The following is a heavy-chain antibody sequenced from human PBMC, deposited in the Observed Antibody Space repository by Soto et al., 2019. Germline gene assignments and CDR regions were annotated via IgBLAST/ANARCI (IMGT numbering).Heavy chain of an antibody. D-gene: IGHD3-10*01. CDR1: GFTFSSYA. CDR2: ISGSGCST. Sequence: EVQLLESGGGLVQPGGSLRLSCAASGFTFSSYAMSWVRQAPGKGLEWVSAISGSGCSTYYADSVKGRFTISRDNSKNTLYLQMNSLRAEDTAVYYCAPHLWFGELYYWGQGTLVTVSS. J-gene: IGHJ4*02. V-gene: IGHV3-23*01. CDR3: APHLWFGELYY.